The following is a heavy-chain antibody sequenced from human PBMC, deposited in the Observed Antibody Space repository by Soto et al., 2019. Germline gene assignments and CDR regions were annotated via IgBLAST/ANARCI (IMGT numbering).Heavy chain of an antibody. CDR1: GGSFSGYY. CDR2: INHSGST. V-gene: IGHV4-34*01. J-gene: IGHJ6*03. CDR3: ARGVCSGGSCYRNYYYMDV. Sequence: SETLSLTCAVYGGSFSGYYWSWIRQPPGKGLEWIGEINHSGSTNYNPSLKSRVTISVDTSKNQFSLKLSSVTAADTAVYYCARGVCSGGSCYRNYYYMDVWGKGTTVTVSS. D-gene: IGHD2-15*01.